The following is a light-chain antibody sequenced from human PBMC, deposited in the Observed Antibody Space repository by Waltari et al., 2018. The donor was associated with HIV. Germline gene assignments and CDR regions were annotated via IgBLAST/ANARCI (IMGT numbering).Light chain of an antibody. V-gene: IGKV3-11*01. CDR2: DAS. CDR3: QQRSNWPRT. J-gene: IGKJ3*01. Sequence: EIVLTQSPATLSFSSAERAPPSCRASQGVSSYLAWYQQKPGQAPRLRIYDASNRATGIPARFSGSGSGTDFTLTISSLEPEDFAVYYCQQRSNWPRTFGPGTKVDIK. CDR1: QGVSSY.